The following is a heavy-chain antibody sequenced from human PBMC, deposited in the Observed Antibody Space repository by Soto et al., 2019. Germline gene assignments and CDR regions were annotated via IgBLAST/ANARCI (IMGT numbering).Heavy chain of an antibody. J-gene: IGHJ4*02. Sequence: GGSLRLSCAASGFTFSNYGMHWVRQAPGKGLEWVAVASSDGSKKYYVDSVKGQFTISRDNSQNTLYLQMDSLTGEDTAVYYCATDGPGMQSLVGYYFDYWGQGTSVTVSS. CDR2: ASSDGSKK. D-gene: IGHD6-19*01. V-gene: IGHV3-30*03. CDR1: GFTFSNYG. CDR3: ATDGPGMQSLVGYYFDY.